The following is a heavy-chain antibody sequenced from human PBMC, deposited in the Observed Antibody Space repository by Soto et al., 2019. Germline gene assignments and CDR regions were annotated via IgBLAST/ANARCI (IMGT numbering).Heavy chain of an antibody. D-gene: IGHD2-21*02. CDR2: IYSGETT. Sequence: GSLSLSFAASGFNVNSDYMNCVLQTPGKGLEWVASIYSGETTYYADSVRGRFTISSDKSKNTLYFQLSSLRIEDTAVYYCTRDGRGLGRLSLFEYWGQGVLVTVSS. J-gene: IGHJ4*02. CDR3: TRDGRGLGRLSLFEY. CDR1: GFNVNSDY. V-gene: IGHV3-53*01.